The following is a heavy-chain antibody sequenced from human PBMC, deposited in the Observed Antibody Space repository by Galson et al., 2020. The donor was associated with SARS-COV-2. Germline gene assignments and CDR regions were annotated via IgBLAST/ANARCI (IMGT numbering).Heavy chain of an antibody. Sequence: LSLTCAASGFTFSNYGMHWVRKAPGKGLEWVAVISFDGNIKFYPDSVKGRLTISRDNSKDTLYLQMNSLRAEDTAVYYCAKAITDNGGYSREAFDIWGQGTTVTVSS. D-gene: IGHD4-17*01. CDR3: AKAITDNGGYSREAFDI. V-gene: IGHV3-30*18. CDR2: ISFDGNIK. CDR1: GFTFSNYG. J-gene: IGHJ3*02.